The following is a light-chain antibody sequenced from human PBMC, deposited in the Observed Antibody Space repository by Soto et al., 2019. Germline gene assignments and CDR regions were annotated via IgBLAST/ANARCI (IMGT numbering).Light chain of an antibody. V-gene: IGKV3-11*01. J-gene: IGKJ5*01. Sequence: EIVLTQSPATLSLSPGERATLSCRASQSVGSYLAWYQQKPGQPPRLLIYDASNRATGIPARFSGSGSGTDFTLTISSLEPEDFAVYYCQPRSNWPPITFGQGTRLEIK. CDR1: QSVGSY. CDR2: DAS. CDR3: QPRSNWPPIT.